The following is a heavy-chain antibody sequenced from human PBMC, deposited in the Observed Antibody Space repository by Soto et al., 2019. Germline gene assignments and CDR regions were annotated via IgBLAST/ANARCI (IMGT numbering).Heavy chain of an antibody. D-gene: IGHD2-15*01. CDR2: MNPNSGNT. CDR1: GYTFTSYD. CDR3: ARLTETRLYCSGGSCYFLVDDDFDI. J-gene: IGHJ3*02. Sequence: ASVKVSCKASGYTFTSYDINWVRQATGQGLEWMGWMNPNSGNTGYAQKFQGRVTMTRNTSISTAYMELSSLRSEDTAVYYCARLTETRLYCSGGSCYFLVDDDFDIWGQGTMVPVS. V-gene: IGHV1-8*01.